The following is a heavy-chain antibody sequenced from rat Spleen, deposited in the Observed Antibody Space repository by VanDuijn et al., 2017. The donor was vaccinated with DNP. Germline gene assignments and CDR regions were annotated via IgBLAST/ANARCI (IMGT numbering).Heavy chain of an antibody. V-gene: IGHV5-31*01. CDR1: GFIFSNYW. CDR2: ISSTGDNT. CDR3: IRDTAY. J-gene: IGHJ3*01. Sequence: EVQLVESGGGLVQPGRSLKLSCVASGFIFSNYWMTWIRQAPGKGLEWVASISSTGDNTYYSDSVKGRFTISRDNAQSTLYLQMDSLRSEDTATYYCIRDTAYWGQGTLVTVSS.